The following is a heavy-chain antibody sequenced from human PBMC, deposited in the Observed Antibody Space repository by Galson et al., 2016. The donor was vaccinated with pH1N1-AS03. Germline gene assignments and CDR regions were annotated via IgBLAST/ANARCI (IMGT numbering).Heavy chain of an antibody. Sequence: CAISGDSVSSNSVAWNWIRQSPSRGLEWLGRTYYRSKWFNEYPASVKSRIIINSDTSKNQFSLQLNSVTPEDTALYFCARQIKGGMDVWGQGTTVTVSS. J-gene: IGHJ6*02. CDR2: TYYRSKWFN. D-gene: IGHD5-24*01. CDR3: ARQIKGGMDV. V-gene: IGHV6-1*01. CDR1: GDSVSSNSVA.